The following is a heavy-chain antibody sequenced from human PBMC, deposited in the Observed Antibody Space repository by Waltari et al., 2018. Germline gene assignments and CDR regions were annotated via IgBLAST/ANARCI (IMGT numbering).Heavy chain of an antibody. V-gene: IGHV6-1*01. D-gene: IGHD3-3*01. Sequence: QVQLQQSGPGLVKPSQTLSLTCAISGDSVSSNSAAWNWIRQSPSRGLEWLGRTYYRSKGYNDYAGSVKSRITINPDPSKNQFSLQLNSVTPEDTAVYYCARAVWSSYGGNSWLDAFDIWGQGTMVTVSS. CDR1: GDSVSSNSAA. CDR3: ARAVWSSYGGNSWLDAFDI. J-gene: IGHJ3*02. CDR2: TYYRSKGYN.